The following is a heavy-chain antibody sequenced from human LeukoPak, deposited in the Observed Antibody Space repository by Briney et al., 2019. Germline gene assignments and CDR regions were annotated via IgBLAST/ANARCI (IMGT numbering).Heavy chain of an antibody. CDR2: ISYDGSNK. V-gene: IGHV3-30*01. J-gene: IGHJ5*02. D-gene: IGHD6-13*01. CDR1: GFTFSSYA. CDR3: ARDKSTPDIAAAGGNWFDP. Sequence: GRSLRLSCAASGFTFSSYAMHWVRQAPGKGLEWVAVISYDGSNKYYADSVKGRFTISRDNSKNTLYLQMNSLRDEDTAVYYCARDKSTPDIAAAGGNWFDPWGQGTLVTVSS.